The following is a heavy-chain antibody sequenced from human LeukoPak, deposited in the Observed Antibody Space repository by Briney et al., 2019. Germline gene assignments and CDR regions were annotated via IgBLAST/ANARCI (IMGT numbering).Heavy chain of an antibody. CDR3: AKDPLSGSHRWPDAFDI. J-gene: IGHJ3*02. D-gene: IGHD1-26*01. Sequence: PGGSLRLSCAASGFTFSSYGMHWVRQAPGKGLEWVAFIRYDGSNKYYADSVKGRFTISRDNSKNTLYLQMNSLRAEDTAVYYCAKDPLSGSHRWPDAFDIWGQGTMVTVSS. V-gene: IGHV3-30*02. CDR1: GFTFSSYG. CDR2: IRYDGSNK.